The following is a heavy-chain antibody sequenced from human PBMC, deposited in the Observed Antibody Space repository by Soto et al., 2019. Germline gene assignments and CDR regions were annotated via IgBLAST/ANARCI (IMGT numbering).Heavy chain of an antibody. Sequence: QLQVQESGPGLVKPSETLSLTCTVSADSINSRTYYWGWIRQPPGKGLEWIGTIDYSGNTFYNPSLKRRVTISVDTSKNQFSLKLSSVTAADTAVYYCARRTAMVRGLQGYYYGMDVWGQGTTVTVSS. CDR2: IDYSGNT. D-gene: IGHD3-10*01. J-gene: IGHJ6*02. V-gene: IGHV4-39*01. CDR1: ADSINSRTYY. CDR3: ARRTAMVRGLQGYYYGMDV.